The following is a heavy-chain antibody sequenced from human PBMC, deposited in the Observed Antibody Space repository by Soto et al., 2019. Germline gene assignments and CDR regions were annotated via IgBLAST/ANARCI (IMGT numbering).Heavy chain of an antibody. CDR2: INHSGST. Sequence: PSETLSLTCTVSGGSFSGYYWSWIRQPPGKGLEWIGEINHSGSTNYNPSLKSRVTISVDTSKNQFSLKLSSVTDADTAVYYCARETRAWGQGTLVTVSS. CDR3: ARETRA. CDR1: GGSFSGYY. J-gene: IGHJ5*02. V-gene: IGHV4-34*01.